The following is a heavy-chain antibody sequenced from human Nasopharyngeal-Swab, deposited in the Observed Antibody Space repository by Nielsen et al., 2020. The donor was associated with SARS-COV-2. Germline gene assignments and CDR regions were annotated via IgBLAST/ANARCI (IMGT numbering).Heavy chain of an antibody. V-gene: IGHV4-59*11. Sequence: SETLSLTCTVSRVSITSQYWSWIRQPPGKGLEWIGYISHNSGTSYNPSLKSRVTMFMDISKNQFSLRLRSVTAADTAVYYCAKEGATGWFDPWGQGTLVTVSS. CDR1: RVSITSQY. J-gene: IGHJ5*02. CDR2: ISHNSGT. CDR3: AKEGATGWFDP.